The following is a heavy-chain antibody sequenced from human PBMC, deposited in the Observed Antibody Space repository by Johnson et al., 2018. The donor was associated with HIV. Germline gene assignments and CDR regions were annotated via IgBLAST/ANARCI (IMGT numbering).Heavy chain of an antibody. D-gene: IGHD3-22*01. V-gene: IGHV3-30-3*01. Sequence: QVQLVESGGGVVQPGKSLRLSCAAAGFSFNTYTMHWVRQAPGKGLEWVATISADGTNNYYADSVKGRFTISRDNSKNILYLQMDSLRPEDTAMYFCARDRGYDAFDIWGQGTMVTVSS. J-gene: IGHJ3*02. CDR1: GFSFNTYT. CDR3: ARDRGYDAFDI. CDR2: ISADGTNN.